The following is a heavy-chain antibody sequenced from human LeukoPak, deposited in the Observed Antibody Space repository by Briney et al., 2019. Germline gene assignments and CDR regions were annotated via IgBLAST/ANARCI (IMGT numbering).Heavy chain of an antibody. D-gene: IGHD3-10*01. CDR3: ARDSKYYDYLDS. CDR1: GFTFSHFW. J-gene: IGHJ4*02. V-gene: IGHV3-7*04. Sequence: GGSLRLSCAASGFTFSHFWMSWVRQAPGKGLEWVVNIKQDGSETYYADSVKGRFTISRDNDRRSLYLQMNSLRAEDTAVYYCARDSKYYDYLDSWGQGTLVTVSS. CDR2: IKQDGSET.